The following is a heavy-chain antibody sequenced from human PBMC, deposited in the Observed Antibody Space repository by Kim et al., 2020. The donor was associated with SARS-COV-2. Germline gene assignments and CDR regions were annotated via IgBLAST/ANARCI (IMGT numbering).Heavy chain of an antibody. CDR3: ARAGNNWRGFDY. Sequence: GGSLRLSCAASGFTFSSNDMHWVRQGTGKGLEWVSAIGTAGDTYYPGSVKGRFTISRENAKNSLYLQMNSLRAGDTAVYYCARAGNNWRGFDYWGRGTLV. J-gene: IGHJ4*02. D-gene: IGHD1-1*01. V-gene: IGHV3-13*04. CDR2: IGTAGDT. CDR1: GFTFSSND.